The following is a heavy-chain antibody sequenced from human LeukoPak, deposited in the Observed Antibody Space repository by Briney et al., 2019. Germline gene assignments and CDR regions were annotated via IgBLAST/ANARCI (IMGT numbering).Heavy chain of an antibody. CDR1: GGSISSYY. CDR2: IYSSGST. V-gene: IGHV4-4*07. J-gene: IGHJ5*02. D-gene: IGHD2-15*01. CDR3: ARDPYCSGGSCYLNWFDP. Sequence: PSETLSLTCTVYGGSISSYYWSWIRQPAGKGLEWIGRIYSSGSTNYNPSLKSRVTMSVDTSKNQFSLKLSSVTAADTAVYYCARDPYCSGGSCYLNWFDPWGQGTLVTVSS.